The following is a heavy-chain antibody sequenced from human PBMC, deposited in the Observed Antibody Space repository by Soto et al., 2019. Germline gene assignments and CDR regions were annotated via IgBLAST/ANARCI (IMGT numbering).Heavy chain of an antibody. D-gene: IGHD6-6*01. CDR1: GFTFSSYA. V-gene: IGHV3-23*01. CDR2: ISGSDDST. J-gene: IGHJ4*02. Sequence: EVQLLESGGGLVQLGGSLRLSCAASGFTFSSYAMSWVRQAPGKGLGWVPVISGSDDSTYHADPVKGRFTISRENSKNTRYLQMNSLRAEDTAVYYCAKRSSSSTFDYWGQGTLVTVSS. CDR3: AKRSSSSTFDY.